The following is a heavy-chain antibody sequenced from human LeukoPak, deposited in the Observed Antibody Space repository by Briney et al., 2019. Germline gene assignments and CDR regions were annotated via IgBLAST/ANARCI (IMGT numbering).Heavy chain of an antibody. Sequence: GGSLRLSCAASGFTFSRYSMNWVRQAPGKGLEWVSSISTSSIYIYYADSLKGRFTISRDNAKNSLYLQMNSLGAEDTALYYCARDTHYYGSGSPAFDLWGRGTMVTVSS. J-gene: IGHJ3*01. CDR1: GFTFSRYS. V-gene: IGHV3-21*01. CDR3: ARDTHYYGSGSPAFDL. D-gene: IGHD3-10*01. CDR2: ISTSSIYI.